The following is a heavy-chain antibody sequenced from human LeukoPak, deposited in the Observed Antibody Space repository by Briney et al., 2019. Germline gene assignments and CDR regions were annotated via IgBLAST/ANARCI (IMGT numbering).Heavy chain of an antibody. Sequence: SEALSLTCSVSGCTISSYYWSWIRQPPGKGLEWIGDIYYSGSTNYNPSLKSRVTISVDTSKNQFSLKLSSVTAADTAVYYCARGPYDFWSGYYPNWFDPWGQGTLVTVSS. CDR2: IYYSGST. D-gene: IGHD3-3*01. CDR3: ARGPYDFWSGYYPNWFDP. J-gene: IGHJ5*02. CDR1: GCTISSYY. V-gene: IGHV4-59*01.